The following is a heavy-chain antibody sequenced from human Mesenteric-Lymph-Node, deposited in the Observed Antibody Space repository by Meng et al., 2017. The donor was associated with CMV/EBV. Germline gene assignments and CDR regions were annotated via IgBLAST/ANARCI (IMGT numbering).Heavy chain of an antibody. D-gene: IGHD3-3*01. CDR1: GYSISSGYY. J-gene: IGHJ4*02. CDR3: ARDQIFGVVIMGFDY. Sequence: SETLSLTCTVSGYSISSGYYWGWIRQPPGKGLEWIGTIYHSGSTYYNPSLKSRITISVDTSKNQFSLKLSSVTAADTAVYYCARDQIFGVVIMGFDYWGQGTLVTVSS. CDR2: IYHSGST. V-gene: IGHV4-38-2*02.